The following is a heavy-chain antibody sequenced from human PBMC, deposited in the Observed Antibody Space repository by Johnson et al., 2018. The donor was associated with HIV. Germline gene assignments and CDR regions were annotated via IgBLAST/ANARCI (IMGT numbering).Heavy chain of an antibody. D-gene: IGHD5-18*01. Sequence: QVQLVESGGGVVQPGRSLRLSCAASGFTFSSYGMHWVRQAPGKGLEWVAVIWYDGGSTYYADSVKGRFTISRDNSKNSLYQQMNSMRAEDTAVYSCARDRGRGGYSYGRGDAFDIWGQGTMVTVSS. J-gene: IGHJ3*02. CDR3: ARDRGRGGYSYGRGDAFDI. CDR1: GFTFSSYG. CDR2: IWYDGGST. V-gene: IGHV3-33*01.